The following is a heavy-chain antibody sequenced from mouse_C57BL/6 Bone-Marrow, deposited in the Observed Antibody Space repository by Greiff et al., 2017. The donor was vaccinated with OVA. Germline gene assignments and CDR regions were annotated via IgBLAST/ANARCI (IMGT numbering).Heavy chain of an antibody. Sequence: EVKLLESGGDLVKPGGSLKLSCAASGFTFSSYGMSWVRQTPDKRLEWVATISSGGSYTYYPDSVKGRFTISRDNAKNTLYLQMRSLKSEDTAMYYCARQDPYYAMDYGGQGTSVTVSS. CDR3: ARQDPYYAMDY. CDR2: ISSGGSYT. V-gene: IGHV5-6*01. CDR1: GFTFSSYG. J-gene: IGHJ4*01.